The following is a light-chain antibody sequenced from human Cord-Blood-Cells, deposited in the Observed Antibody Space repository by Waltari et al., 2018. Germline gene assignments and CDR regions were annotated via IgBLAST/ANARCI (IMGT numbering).Light chain of an antibody. CDR1: QSVLYSSNNKNY. CDR3: QQYYSTPH. V-gene: IGKV4-1*01. CDR2: WAY. Sequence: DIVMTQSPDSLAVSLGERATINCKSSQSVLYSSNNKNYLAWYQQKPGQPPKLLIYWAYTRESGVPDRFSGSGSGTDFTLTISSLQAEDVAVYYCQQYYSTPHFGGGTKVEI. J-gene: IGKJ4*01.